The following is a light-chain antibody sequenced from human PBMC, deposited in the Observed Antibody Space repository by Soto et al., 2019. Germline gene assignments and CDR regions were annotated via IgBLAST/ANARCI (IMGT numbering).Light chain of an antibody. V-gene: IGKV3-11*01. Sequence: EIVLTQSPATLSLSPGERATLSCRASQSVSSNLAWYQQKPGRAPRLLIYDASNRATGIPARFSGSGSGTDFTLTISNLEPEDFAVYYCHQRSNWPRTTFGQGTKLEIK. CDR3: HQRSNWPRTT. J-gene: IGKJ2*01. CDR1: QSVSSN. CDR2: DAS.